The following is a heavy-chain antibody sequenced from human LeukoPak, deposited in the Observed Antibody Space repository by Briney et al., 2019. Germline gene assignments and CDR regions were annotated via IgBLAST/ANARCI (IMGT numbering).Heavy chain of an antibody. CDR1: GGSINSGGYY. Sequence: SETLSLTCTVSGGSINSGGYYWSWIRQHPGKGLKWIGYIYNSKITYYNPSLESRVTISVDMSNNQFSLNLSSVTAADTAVYYCARVWEHRFDPWGQGTLVTVSS. CDR3: ARVWEHRFDP. CDR2: IYNSKIT. J-gene: IGHJ5*02. V-gene: IGHV4-31*03. D-gene: IGHD1/OR15-1a*01.